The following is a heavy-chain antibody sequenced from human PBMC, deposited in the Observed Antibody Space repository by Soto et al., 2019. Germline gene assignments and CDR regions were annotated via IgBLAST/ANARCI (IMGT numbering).Heavy chain of an antibody. CDR2: ISAYNGNT. CDR3: ARDSYSGCSVSYYAHYYYYYMDV. Sequence: QVQLGQSGAEVKKPGASVKVSCKASGYTFTSYGISWVRQAPGQGLEWMGWISAYNGNTNYAQKLQGTVTMTTDTSRSTASVELRSLRSDDTAVYYCARDSYSGCSVSYYAHYYYYYMDVWGKGTTVTVSS. J-gene: IGHJ6*03. CDR1: GYTFTSYG. V-gene: IGHV1-18*01. D-gene: IGHD3-10*02.